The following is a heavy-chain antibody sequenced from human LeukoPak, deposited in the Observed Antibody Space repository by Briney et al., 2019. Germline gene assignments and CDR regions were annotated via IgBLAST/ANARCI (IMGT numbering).Heavy chain of an antibody. J-gene: IGHJ5*02. CDR3: ARDSSGYYVNWFDP. Sequence: SETLSLTCTVSGGSISSYYWSWIRQPAGKGLGWIGRIYTSGSTNYNPSLKSRVTMSVDTSKNQFSLKLSSVTAADTAVYYCARDSSGYYVNWFDPWGQGTLVTVSS. V-gene: IGHV4-4*07. CDR2: IYTSGST. CDR1: GGSISSYY. D-gene: IGHD3-22*01.